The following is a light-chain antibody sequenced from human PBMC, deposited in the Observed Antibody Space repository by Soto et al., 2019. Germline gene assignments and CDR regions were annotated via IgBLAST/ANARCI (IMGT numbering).Light chain of an antibody. J-gene: IGLJ3*02. Sequence: QSVLTQPPSASGTPGQTVTISCSGSRSNIGSNAVNWYQQIPGTAPKLLIYNNNQRPSGVPDRFSGSKSGTSTSLAISGLQSEDEADYYCAAWDDSLNGWVFGGGTKVTVL. V-gene: IGLV1-44*01. CDR1: RSNIGSNA. CDR3: AAWDDSLNGWV. CDR2: NNN.